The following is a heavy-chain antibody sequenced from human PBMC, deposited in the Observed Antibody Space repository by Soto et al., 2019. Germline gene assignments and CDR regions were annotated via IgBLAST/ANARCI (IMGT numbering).Heavy chain of an antibody. CDR3: ARDTSIAAAGYYYYYGMDV. CDR1: GYTFTSYA. D-gene: IGHD6-13*01. V-gene: IGHV1-3*01. CDR2: INAGNGNT. J-gene: IGHJ6*02. Sequence: QVQLVQSGAEVKKPGASVKVSCKASGYTFTSYAMHWVRQAPGQRLEWMGCINAGNGNTKYSQKFQGRVTITRDTSASTAYMELSSLRSEDTAVYYCARDTSIAAAGYYYYYGMDVWGQGTTVTVSS.